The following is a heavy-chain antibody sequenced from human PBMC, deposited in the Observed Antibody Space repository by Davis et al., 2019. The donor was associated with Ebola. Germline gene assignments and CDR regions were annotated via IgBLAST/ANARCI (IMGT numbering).Heavy chain of an antibody. D-gene: IGHD6-6*01. CDR1: GFTFDDYA. J-gene: IGHJ6*02. CDR3: AKDSSSSGYYYYGMDV. V-gene: IGHV3-9*01. CDR2: ISWNSGSI. Sequence: PGGSLRPSCVASGFTFDDYAMHWVRQAPGKGLEWVSGISWNSGSIGYADSVKGRFTISRDNAKNSLYLQMNSLRAEDTALYYCAKDSSSSGYYYYGMDVWGQGTTVTVSS.